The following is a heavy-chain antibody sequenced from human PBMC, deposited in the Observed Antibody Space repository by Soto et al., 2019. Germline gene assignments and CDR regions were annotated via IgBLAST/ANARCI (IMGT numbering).Heavy chain of an antibody. CDR1: GGTFSSYA. CDR2: IIPIFGTA. CDR3: ARVGAADGTTYYFDY. Sequence: GASVKVSCKASGGTFSSYAISWVRQAPGQGLEWMGGIIPIFGTANYAQKFQGRVTITADESTSTAYMELSSLRSEDTAVYYCARVGAADGTTYYFDYWGQGTLVTVSS. V-gene: IGHV1-69*13. J-gene: IGHJ4*02. D-gene: IGHD6-13*01.